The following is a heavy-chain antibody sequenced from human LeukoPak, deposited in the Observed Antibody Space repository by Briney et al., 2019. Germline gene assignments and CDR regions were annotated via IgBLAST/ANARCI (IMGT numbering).Heavy chain of an antibody. CDR1: GFTFSTYS. V-gene: IGHV4-59*05. J-gene: IGHJ4*02. CDR3: AREAAVAGTVDY. CDR2: IYYSGST. Sequence: GSLRLSCAASGFTFSTYSMNWVRQAPGKGLEWIGSIYYSGSTYYNPSLKSRVTISVDTSKNQFSLKLSSVTAADTAVYYCAREAAVAGTVDYWGQGTLVTVSS. D-gene: IGHD6-19*01.